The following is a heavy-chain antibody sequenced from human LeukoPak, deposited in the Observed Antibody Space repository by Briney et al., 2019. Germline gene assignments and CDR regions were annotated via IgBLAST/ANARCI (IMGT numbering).Heavy chain of an antibody. Sequence: ASVKVSCKASGYTFTTYGISWVRQAPGQGLEWMGWISAYNGNINYAQEFLGRVTLTTDTSTSTAYMEVRSLRSDDTAVYYCARDQEGYSYGPGVSDYWGQGTLVTVSS. CDR3: ARDQEGYSYGPGVSDY. CDR2: ISAYNGNI. CDR1: GYTFTTYG. V-gene: IGHV1-18*01. J-gene: IGHJ4*02. D-gene: IGHD5-18*01.